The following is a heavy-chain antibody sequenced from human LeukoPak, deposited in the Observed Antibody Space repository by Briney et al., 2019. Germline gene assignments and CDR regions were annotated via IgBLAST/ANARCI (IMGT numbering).Heavy chain of an antibody. CDR2: IYYSGST. J-gene: IGHJ5*02. V-gene: IGHV4-59*08. CDR3: ARFGEGNWFDP. Sequence: SETLSLTCTVSGGSISSYYWSWIRQPPGKGLEWIGYIYYSGSTNYNPFLKSRVTISVDTSKNQFSLKLSSVTAADTAVYYCARFGEGNWFDPWGQGTLVTVSS. D-gene: IGHD3-10*01. CDR1: GGSISSYY.